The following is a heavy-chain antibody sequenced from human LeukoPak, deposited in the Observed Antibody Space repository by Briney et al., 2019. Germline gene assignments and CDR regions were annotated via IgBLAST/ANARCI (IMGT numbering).Heavy chain of an antibody. V-gene: IGHV4-59*12. CDR3: ARDQRSYYGMDV. J-gene: IGHJ6*02. CDR1: GGSISSYH. Sequence: SETLSLTCTVSGGSISSYHWSWLRQPPGKGLEWIGYIYYSGSTNYNPSLKSRVTISVGTSKNQFSLKLSSVTAADTAVYYCARDQRSYYGMDVWGQGTTVTVSS. CDR2: IYYSGST. D-gene: IGHD1-1*01.